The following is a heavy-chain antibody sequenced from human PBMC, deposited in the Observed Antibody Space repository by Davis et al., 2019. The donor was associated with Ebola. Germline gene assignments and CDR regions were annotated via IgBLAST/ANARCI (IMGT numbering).Heavy chain of an antibody. J-gene: IGHJ6*04. D-gene: IGHD6-6*01. CDR3: ARDPYLIAAPDSLYYYYGMDV. V-gene: IGHV3-74*01. CDR2: INSDGSST. Sequence: HTGGSLRLSCAASGFTFSTYWMHWVRQAPGKGLVWVSRINSDGSSTRYADSVKGRFTISRDNAKNMLYLQMNSLRAEDTAVYYCARDPYLIAAPDSLYYYYGMDVWGKGTTVTVSS. CDR1: GFTFSTYW.